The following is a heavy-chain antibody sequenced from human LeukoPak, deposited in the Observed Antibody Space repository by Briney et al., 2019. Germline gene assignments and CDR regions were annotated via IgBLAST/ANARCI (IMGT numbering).Heavy chain of an antibody. CDR3: ARGPIPDY. Sequence: GGSLRLSCAASGFTFSSYSMNWVRQAPGKGLEWVSSISSTSSYIDYADSVKGRFTISRDNAKNSLYLQMNSLRAEDTAVYYCARGPIPDYWGQGTLVTVSS. J-gene: IGHJ4*02. CDR2: ISSTSSYI. V-gene: IGHV3-21*01. CDR1: GFTFSSYS. D-gene: IGHD2-2*02.